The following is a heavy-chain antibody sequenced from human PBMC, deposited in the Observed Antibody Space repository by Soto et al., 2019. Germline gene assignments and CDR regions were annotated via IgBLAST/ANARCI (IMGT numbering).Heavy chain of an antibody. V-gene: IGHV3-23*01. J-gene: IGHJ6*03. D-gene: IGHD3-10*01. Sequence: EVQLLESGGGLVQPGGSLGLSCAASGFTFGSYVMTWVRQAPGKGLEWVSSISGSSGGIYYADSVRGRFTVSRDNSKNKLYLQMISLRAEVSAVYHCVKYGRYCPGPTWYYFYYVDVWGRGTAVTVSS. CDR2: ISGSSGGI. CDR3: VKYGRYCPGPTWYYFYYVDV. CDR1: GFTFGSYV.